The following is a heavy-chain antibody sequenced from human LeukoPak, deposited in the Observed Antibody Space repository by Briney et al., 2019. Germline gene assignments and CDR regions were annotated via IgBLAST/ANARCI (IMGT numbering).Heavy chain of an antibody. CDR2: ISWNSGSI. CDR1: GFTFDEYA. Sequence: GRSLRLSCAASGFTFDEYAMHWVRQAPGKGLEWVSGISWNSGSIVYADSVKGRFTISRDNAKNSLYLQMNSLGAEDTALYYCAKEEAPYSSGLQFDPWGQGTLVTVCS. D-gene: IGHD6-19*01. J-gene: IGHJ5*02. CDR3: AKEEAPYSSGLQFDP. V-gene: IGHV3-9*01.